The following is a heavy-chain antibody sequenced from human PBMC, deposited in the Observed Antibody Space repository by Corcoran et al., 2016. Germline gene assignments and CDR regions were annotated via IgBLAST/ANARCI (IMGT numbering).Heavy chain of an antibody. CDR2: INPNSGGT. Sequence: QVQLVQSGAEVKKPGASVKVSCKASGYTFTGYYMHWVRQAPGQGLEWMGWINPNSGGTNYAQKFQGRVTMTRDTSISTAYMELSRLRSDDTAVYYGARRGRSDGYNSYWYFDLWGRGTLVTVSS. V-gene: IGHV1-2*02. CDR1: GYTFTGYY. CDR3: ARRGRSDGYNSYWYFDL. J-gene: IGHJ2*01. D-gene: IGHD5-12*01.